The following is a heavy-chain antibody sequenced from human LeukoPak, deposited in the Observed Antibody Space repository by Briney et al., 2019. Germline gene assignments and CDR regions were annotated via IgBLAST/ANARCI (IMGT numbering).Heavy chain of an antibody. Sequence: SVKVSCKASGGTFSSYTISWVRQAPGQGLEWMGRIIPILGIANYAQKFQGRATITADKSTSTAYMELSSLRSEDTAVYYCARADDSSVPLLAWGQGTLVTVSS. CDR1: GGTFSSYT. J-gene: IGHJ5*02. CDR2: IIPILGIA. V-gene: IGHV1-69*02. CDR3: ARADDSSVPLLA. D-gene: IGHD3-22*01.